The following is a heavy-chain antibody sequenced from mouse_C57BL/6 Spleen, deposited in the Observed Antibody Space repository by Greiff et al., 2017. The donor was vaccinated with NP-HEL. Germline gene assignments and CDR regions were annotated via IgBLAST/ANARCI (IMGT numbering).Heavy chain of an antibody. J-gene: IGHJ1*03. CDR1: GYSFTGYF. CDR2: INPYNGDT. CDR3: ARRAVYYGSSYWYFDV. Sequence: VQLQQSGPELVKPGDSVKISCKASGYSFTGYFMNWVMQSHGKSLEWIGRINPYNGDTFYNQKFKGKATLTVDKSSSTAHMELRSLTSEDSAVYYCARRAVYYGSSYWYFDVWGTGTTVTVSS. D-gene: IGHD1-1*01. V-gene: IGHV1-20*01.